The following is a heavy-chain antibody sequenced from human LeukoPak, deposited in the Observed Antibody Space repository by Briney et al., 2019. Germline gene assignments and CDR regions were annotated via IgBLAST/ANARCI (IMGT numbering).Heavy chain of an antibody. CDR3: ASGDANFEAY. J-gene: IGHJ4*02. CDR2: ISSSGSPI. V-gene: IGHV3-48*03. Sequence: PGGSLRLSCAASAFTFSNFEMNWVRQAPGKGLEWVSYISSSGSPIYYADSVKGRFTISRDNAKNSLYLQMNSLRAEDTAVHYCASGDANFEAYWGQGTLVTVSS. D-gene: IGHD4/OR15-4a*01. CDR1: AFTFSNFE.